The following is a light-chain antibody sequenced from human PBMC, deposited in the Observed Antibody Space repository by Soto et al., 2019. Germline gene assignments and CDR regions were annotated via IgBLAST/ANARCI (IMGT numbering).Light chain of an antibody. Sequence: DIQMTQSPSTLSGSVGDRVTITCRASQTISSLLAWYQQKPGKAPKLLIYKASTLKSGVPSRFSSSGSGTDLTLTISSLQSDDFAVYHCQQYQNWPTITFGQGTRLEIK. CDR2: KAS. CDR1: QTISSL. J-gene: IGKJ5*01. CDR3: QQYQNWPTIT. V-gene: IGKV1-5*03.